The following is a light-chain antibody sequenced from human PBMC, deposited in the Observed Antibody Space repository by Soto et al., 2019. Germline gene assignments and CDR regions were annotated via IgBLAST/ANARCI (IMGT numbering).Light chain of an antibody. J-gene: IGKJ2*01. V-gene: IGKV3-20*01. Sequence: VLTQSPGTLSLSPGERATISCRVSQSISSSYLAWYQHKPGQAPLLLIYGASSRAPGIPHRFSGSGSGTAFTLTIRRMEPEDCGVYYCQQYGGSPPYTFGQGTRLEIK. CDR2: GAS. CDR1: QSISSSY. CDR3: QQYGGSPPYT.